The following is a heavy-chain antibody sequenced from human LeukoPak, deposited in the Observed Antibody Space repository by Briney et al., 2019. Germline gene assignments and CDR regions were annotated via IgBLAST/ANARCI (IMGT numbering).Heavy chain of an antibody. CDR2: IWYDGSNK. CDR3: AKDTEYDFWSGYYTPAFDY. V-gene: IGHV3-33*06. D-gene: IGHD3-3*01. J-gene: IGHJ4*02. Sequence: GGSPRLSCAASGFTFSSYGMHWVRQAPGKGLEWVAVIWYDGSNKYYADSVKGRFTISRDNSKNTLYLQMNSLRAEDTAVYYCAKDTEYDFWSGYYTPAFDYWGQGTPVTVSS. CDR1: GFTFSSYG.